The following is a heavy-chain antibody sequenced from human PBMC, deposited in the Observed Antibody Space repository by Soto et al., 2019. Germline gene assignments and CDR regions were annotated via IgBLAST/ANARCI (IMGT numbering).Heavy chain of an antibody. CDR1: GGTFSSYA. V-gene: IGHV1-69*13. Sequence: SVKVSCKASGGTFSSYAISWVRQAPGQGLEWMGGIIPIFGTANYAQKFQGRVTITADESTSTAYMALSSLRSEDTAVYYCASSDILVVQAAIRGNYGLDVWGQGTTVTVSS. J-gene: IGHJ6*02. D-gene: IGHD2-2*01. CDR3: ASSDILVVQAAIRGNYGLDV. CDR2: IIPIFGTA.